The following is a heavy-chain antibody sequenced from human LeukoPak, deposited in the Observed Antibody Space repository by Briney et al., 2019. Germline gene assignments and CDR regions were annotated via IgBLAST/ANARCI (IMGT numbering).Heavy chain of an antibody. CDR1: GYTFTSYG. CDR3: ARFYDYGDSAHRGSFDI. D-gene: IGHD4-17*01. V-gene: IGHV1-18*01. CDR2: ISAYNGNT. Sequence: GASVKVSCKASGYTFTSYGISWVRQAPGQGLEWMGWISAYNGNTNYAQKLQGRVTMTTDTSTSTAYMELRSLRSDDTAVYYCARFYDYGDSAHRGSFDIWGQGTMVTVSS. J-gene: IGHJ3*02.